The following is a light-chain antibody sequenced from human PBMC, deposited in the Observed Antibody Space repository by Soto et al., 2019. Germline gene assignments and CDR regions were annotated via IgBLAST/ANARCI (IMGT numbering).Light chain of an antibody. V-gene: IGLV2-11*01. Sequence: QSALTQPRSVSGSPGQSVTISCTGTSSDVGSYNYVSWYQHLPGKAPKLMIYDVNARPSGVPDRFSGSKSGNTASLTIIGLQAEDEADYYCCSYAGTYSVVFGGGTQLTVL. CDR2: DVN. J-gene: IGLJ2*01. CDR3: CSYAGTYSVV. CDR1: SSDVGSYNY.